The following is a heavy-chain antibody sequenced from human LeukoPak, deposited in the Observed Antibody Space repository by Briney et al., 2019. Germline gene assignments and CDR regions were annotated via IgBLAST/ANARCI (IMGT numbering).Heavy chain of an antibody. Sequence: SEALSLTCTVSGGSISSHYWTWIRQSPVKGLECIGDNANSGSTRYQPSLKSRVTISIDTSKNQCSLKTSSVTAADTAVYYCRRDALVGYFSYYYMDVWGKGTTVTVSS. CDR3: RRDALVGYFSYYYMDV. V-gene: IGHV4-59*11. CDR1: GGSISSHY. CDR2: NANSGST. J-gene: IGHJ6*03. D-gene: IGHD2-15*01.